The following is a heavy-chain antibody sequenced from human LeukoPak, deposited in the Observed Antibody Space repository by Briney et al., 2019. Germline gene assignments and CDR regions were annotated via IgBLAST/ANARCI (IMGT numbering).Heavy chain of an antibody. Sequence: PSETLSLTCTVSGGSIMSHHWSWIRQPPGKGLEWIGYINFSGATNYNPSLKSRVTISVDTSKNQFPLKLSSVTAADTAVYYCARDRGYLLWGQGTLVTVSS. CDR3: ARDRGYLL. J-gene: IGHJ4*02. CDR2: INFSGAT. D-gene: IGHD3-22*01. V-gene: IGHV4-59*11. CDR1: GGSIMSHH.